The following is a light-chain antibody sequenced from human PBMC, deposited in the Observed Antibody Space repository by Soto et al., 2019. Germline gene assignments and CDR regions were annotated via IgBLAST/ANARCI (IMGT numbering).Light chain of an antibody. CDR3: SSYTNSSTLVG. CDR2: EVS. Sequence: QSALTQPDSVSGSPGQSITISCTGTSSDVGGYNFVSWYQHHPGKAPKLIIYEVSNRPSGVSNRFSASKSGNTASLTISGLQAEDEADYYCSSYTNSSTLVGFGGGTKLTVL. V-gene: IGLV2-14*01. CDR1: SSDVGGYNF. J-gene: IGLJ2*01.